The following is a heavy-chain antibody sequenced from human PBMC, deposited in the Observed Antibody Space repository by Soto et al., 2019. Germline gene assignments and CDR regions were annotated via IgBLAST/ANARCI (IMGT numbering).Heavy chain of an antibody. Sequence: EVQLVESGGGLVTPGGSLRLSCAASGFTFTNAWMNWVRQAPGKGLEWVGLIKMKSEGATTHYAAPVNGRFTISRDDSKKMLYLQMSNLKNEDTAVYYCTTLGSHYFYHNFDVWGQGTTVTVP. J-gene: IGHJ6*02. CDR2: IKMKSEGATT. D-gene: IGHD3-22*01. CDR3: TTLGSHYFYHNFDV. V-gene: IGHV3-15*07. CDR1: GFTFTNAW.